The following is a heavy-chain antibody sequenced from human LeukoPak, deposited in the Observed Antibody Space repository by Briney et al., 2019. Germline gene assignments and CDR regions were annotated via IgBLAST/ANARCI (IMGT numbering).Heavy chain of an antibody. CDR1: GYTFTSYG. CDR3: ARELVLAAMSRYYGMDV. CDR2: ISAYNGNT. V-gene: IGHV1-18*01. D-gene: IGHD2-2*01. J-gene: IGHJ6*02. Sequence: ASVKVSCKASGYTFTSYGISWVRQAPGQGLEWMGWISAYNGNTNYAQKLQGRVTMTTDTSTSTAYMELRSLRSDDTAVYYCARELVLAAMSRYYGMDVWGQGTTVTVSS.